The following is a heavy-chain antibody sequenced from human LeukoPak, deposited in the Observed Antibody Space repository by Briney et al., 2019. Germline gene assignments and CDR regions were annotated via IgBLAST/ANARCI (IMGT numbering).Heavy chain of an antibody. CDR3: AKRDAWYSSSASQL. D-gene: IGHD6-13*01. J-gene: IGHJ4*02. V-gene: IGHV3-23*01. CDR1: GFTFSSYA. Sequence: GGSLRLSCAASGFTFSSYAMSWVRQAPGKGLEWVSAISGSGGSTYYADSVKGRFTISRDNSKNTLYLQMNSLRAEDTAVYYCAKRDAWYSSSASQLWGQGTLVTVYS. CDR2: ISGSGGST.